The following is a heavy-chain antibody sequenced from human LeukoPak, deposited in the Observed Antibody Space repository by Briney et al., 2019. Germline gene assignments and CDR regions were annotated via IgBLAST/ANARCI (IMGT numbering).Heavy chain of an antibody. CDR3: ARGRVVRRPFGY. D-gene: IGHD3-22*01. J-gene: IGHJ4*02. Sequence: PSETLSLTCAVYGGSFSGYYWSWIRQPPGKGLEWIGEINHSGSTNYNPSLKSRVTISVDTSKNQFSLKLSSVTAADTAVYYCARGRVVRRPFGYWGQGTLATVSS. V-gene: IGHV4-34*01. CDR1: GGSFSGYY. CDR2: INHSGST.